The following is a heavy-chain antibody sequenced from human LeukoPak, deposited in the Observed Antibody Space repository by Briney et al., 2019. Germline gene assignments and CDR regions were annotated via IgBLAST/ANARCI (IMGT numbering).Heavy chain of an antibody. CDR2: IWNDGSNK. CDR1: GFTFSVYG. CDR3: ARASGPFDY. Sequence: GGSLGLSCAASGFTFSVYGMHWVRQAPGKGLECVAVIWNDGSNKYYADSVKGRFTISRDNSKNTLYLQMNSLRAEDTAVYSCARASGPFDYWGQGTLVTVSS. J-gene: IGHJ4*02. V-gene: IGHV3-33*01. D-gene: IGHD3-10*01.